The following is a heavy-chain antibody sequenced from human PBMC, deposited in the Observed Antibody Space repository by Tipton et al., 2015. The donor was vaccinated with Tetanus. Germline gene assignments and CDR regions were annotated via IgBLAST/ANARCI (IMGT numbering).Heavy chain of an antibody. D-gene: IGHD1-1*01. CDR3: ARDTTRGGFDS. Sequence: TLSLTCTISGGSFGNFYWAWIRQPPGRGLEWIGYIYYSGSTNYDPSLKSRVTMSVDVPKNQFSLRLRSVTAADTAVYYCARDTTRGGFDSWGQGALVTVSA. CDR1: GGSFGNFY. V-gene: IGHV4-59*01. CDR2: IYYSGST. J-gene: IGHJ4*02.